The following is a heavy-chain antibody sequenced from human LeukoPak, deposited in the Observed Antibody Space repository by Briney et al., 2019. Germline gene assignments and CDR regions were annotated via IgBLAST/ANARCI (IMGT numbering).Heavy chain of an antibody. Sequence: GGSLRLSCAASGFTFSDYYMTWVRQAPGKGLEWVANIKHDGTDKNYVNSVKGRFTISRDSAKNSLYLQMNSLRAEDTAVYYCARGLHLLPRSTLDYWGQGTLVTVSS. D-gene: IGHD3-22*01. J-gene: IGHJ4*02. CDR2: IKHDGTDK. CDR3: ARGLHLLPRSTLDY. CDR1: GFTFSDYY. V-gene: IGHV3-7*01.